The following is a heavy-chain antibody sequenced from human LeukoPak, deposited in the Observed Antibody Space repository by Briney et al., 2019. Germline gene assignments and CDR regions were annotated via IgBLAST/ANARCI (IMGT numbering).Heavy chain of an antibody. Sequence: PGGSLRLSCAASGFTFSPYWMSWVRQAPGKGLEWEADIKEDASGQYYLDSVKGRFTISRDNARNSLYLQMNSLRAEDTAVYYCARADHGDYGGGYMDVCGKGTTVTVSS. V-gene: IGHV3-7*01. CDR1: GFTFSPYW. CDR3: ARADHGDYGGGYMDV. D-gene: IGHD4-17*01. J-gene: IGHJ6*03. CDR2: IKEDASGQ.